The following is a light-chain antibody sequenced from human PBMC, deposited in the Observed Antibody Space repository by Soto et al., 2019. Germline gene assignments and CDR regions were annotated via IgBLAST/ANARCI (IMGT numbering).Light chain of an antibody. Sequence: EIVLTQSPATLSLSPGERATLSCRASQSVSSYLAWYQQKPGQAPRLLIYDASNRGTGIPARFSGSGSGTDFTLTISSRGPEDFAVDYCQQRSSWPTKYTFGQGTKLEIK. CDR3: QQRSSWPTKYT. CDR2: DAS. CDR1: QSVSSY. J-gene: IGKJ2*01. V-gene: IGKV3-11*01.